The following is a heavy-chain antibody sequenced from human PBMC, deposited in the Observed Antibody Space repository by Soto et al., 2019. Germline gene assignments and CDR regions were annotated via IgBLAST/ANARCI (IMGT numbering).Heavy chain of an antibody. D-gene: IGHD2-15*01. Sequence: EVQLVESGGGLVQPGRSLRLSCAASGFTFDDYAMHWVRQAPGKGLEWVSGISWNSGSIGYADSVKGRFTISRDNAKNSVYLQMNSLRAEDTALYYCAALFGSRHVNYWGQGTLVTVSS. CDR2: ISWNSGSI. J-gene: IGHJ4*02. CDR1: GFTFDDYA. CDR3: AALFGSRHVNY. V-gene: IGHV3-9*01.